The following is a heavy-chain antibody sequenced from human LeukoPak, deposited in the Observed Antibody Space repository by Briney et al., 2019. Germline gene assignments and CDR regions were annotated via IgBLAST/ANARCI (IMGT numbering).Heavy chain of an antibody. CDR2: INPNSGGT. CDR3: ASGPYTAFKF. Sequence: GASVKVSCKASGYTFTDYYMYWVRQAPGQGLEWMGWINPNSGGTFFAQKFQGRVTMTRDTSISAAYMELSSLRSDDTAVYYCASGPYTAFKFWGQGTLVSVSS. J-gene: IGHJ4*02. CDR1: GYTFTDYY. V-gene: IGHV1-2*02. D-gene: IGHD1-14*01.